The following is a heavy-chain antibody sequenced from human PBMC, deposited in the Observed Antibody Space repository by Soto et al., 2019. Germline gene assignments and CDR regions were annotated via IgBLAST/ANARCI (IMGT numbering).Heavy chain of an antibody. CDR3: ARVRISTVSTTYYFDY. J-gene: IGHJ4*02. V-gene: IGHV4-59*01. CDR2: ISNSGNT. D-gene: IGHD4-17*01. Sequence: PSETLSLTCTVSGDSISSYYWSWIRQPPGKGLEWIGYISNSGNTNYNPSLKSRVTISVDISTNQFSLKLSSVTAADTAVYYCARVRISTVSTTYYFDYWGQGTLVTVSS. CDR1: GDSISSYY.